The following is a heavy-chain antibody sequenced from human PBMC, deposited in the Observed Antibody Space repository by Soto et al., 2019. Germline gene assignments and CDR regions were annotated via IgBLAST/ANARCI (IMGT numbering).Heavy chain of an antibody. CDR2: ISAYKYNT. D-gene: IGHD6-13*01. CDR3: ARVAGNPLQGYCFDY. Sequence: SVKVSCGASGYTFSSYGITWVRQAPGQGLEWMGWISAYKYNTNYAQKFQGRVTMTTATSTRTAYMELKRLRSDDTAIDYCARVAGNPLQGYCFDYWGQGTLVNVSS. CDR1: GYTFSSYG. J-gene: IGHJ4*02. V-gene: IGHV1-18*01.